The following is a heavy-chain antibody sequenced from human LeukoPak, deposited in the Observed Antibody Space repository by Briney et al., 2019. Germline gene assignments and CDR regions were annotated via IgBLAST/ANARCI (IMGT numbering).Heavy chain of an antibody. V-gene: IGHV3-30*04. D-gene: IGHD5-12*01. Sequence: PGGSLRLSCAASGFTFSSYAMHWVRQAPGKGLEWVAVISYDGSNKYYADSVKGRFTIPRDNSKNTLYLQMNSLRAEDTAVYYCARVEEEVATIDLPFDYWGQGTLVTVSS. CDR3: ARVEEEVATIDLPFDY. J-gene: IGHJ4*02. CDR2: ISYDGSNK. CDR1: GFTFSSYA.